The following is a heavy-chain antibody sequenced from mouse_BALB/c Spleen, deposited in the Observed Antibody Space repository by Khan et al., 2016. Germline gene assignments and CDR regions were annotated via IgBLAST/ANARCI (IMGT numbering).Heavy chain of an antibody. Sequence: DLVKPGASVKLSCKASGYTFTSYWINWIKQRPGQGLEWIGRIAPGSGRAYYNEMFKGKATLTVDTSSSTAYIQLSSLSSEDSAVYFCARECAVPLMDYWGQGTSVTVSS. V-gene: IGHV1S41*01. J-gene: IGHJ4*01. CDR1: GYTFTSYW. CDR3: ARECAVPLMDY. CDR2: IAPGSGRA. D-gene: IGHD1-1*01.